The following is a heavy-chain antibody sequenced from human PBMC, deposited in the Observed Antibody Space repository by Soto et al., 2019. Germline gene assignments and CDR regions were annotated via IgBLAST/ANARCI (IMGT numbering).Heavy chain of an antibody. Sequence: GGSLRLSCAASGFTFSSYAMHWVRQAPGKGLEWVAVISYDGSNKYYADSVKGRFTISRDNSKNTLYLQMNSLRAEDTAVYYCARDLSTTGERGPGPFDYWGQGTLVTVSS. CDR2: ISYDGSNK. CDR3: ARDLSTTGERGPGPFDY. V-gene: IGHV3-30-3*01. J-gene: IGHJ4*02. D-gene: IGHD2-2*01. CDR1: GFTFSSYA.